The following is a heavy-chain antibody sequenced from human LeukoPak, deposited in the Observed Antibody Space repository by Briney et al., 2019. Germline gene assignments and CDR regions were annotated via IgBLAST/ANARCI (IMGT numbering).Heavy chain of an antibody. J-gene: IGHJ4*02. D-gene: IGHD4-23*01. Sequence: SETLSLTCAVSGGSVSSGDYYWSWLRQPPGKGLEWIGYIYYSGGTYYNPSLKSRVTISVDTSKNQFSLKLSSVTAADTAVYYCARTSQYYGGNQLFDYWGQGTLVTVSS. V-gene: IGHV4-30-4*01. CDR1: GGSVSSGDYY. CDR2: IYYSGGT. CDR3: ARTSQYYGGNQLFDY.